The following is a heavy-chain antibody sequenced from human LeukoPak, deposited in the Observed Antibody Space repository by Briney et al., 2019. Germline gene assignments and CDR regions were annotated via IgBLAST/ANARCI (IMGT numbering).Heavy chain of an antibody. CDR1: GFTFSSYA. V-gene: IGHV3-30*04. Sequence: PGRSLRLSCAASGFTFSSYAMHWVRQAPGKGLEWVAVISYDGSNKYYADSVKGRFTISRDHSKNTLYLQMNSLRAEDTAVYYCARDQGDSGDLKFDYWGQGTLVTVSS. CDR3: ARDQGDSGDLKFDY. J-gene: IGHJ4*02. CDR2: ISYDGSNK. D-gene: IGHD4-17*01.